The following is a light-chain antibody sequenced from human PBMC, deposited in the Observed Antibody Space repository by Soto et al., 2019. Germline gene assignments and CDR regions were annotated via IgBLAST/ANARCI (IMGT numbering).Light chain of an antibody. CDR1: PTISSTY. CDR2: AAS. V-gene: IGKV3-20*01. CDR3: QQYGSPPIT. Sequence: IVLTQSPGTLSLSPGDRATLSCRASPTISSTYLAWYQQNPGQAPRLLSYAASTRAIGVPDRFSGSGSGTDFTLTISRLEPEDFAVYYCQQYGSPPITFGQGTRLEN. J-gene: IGKJ5*01.